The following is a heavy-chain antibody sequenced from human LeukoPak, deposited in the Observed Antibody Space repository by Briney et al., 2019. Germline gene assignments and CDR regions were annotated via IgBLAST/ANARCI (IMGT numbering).Heavy chain of an antibody. CDR2: IYHSGNT. CDR3: ALQPARRLSWFDP. V-gene: IGHV4-38-2*02. D-gene: IGHD2-2*01. Sequence: KPSETLSLTCTVSGYSISSGYYWGWIRQPPGKGLEWIANIYHSGNTYYNPSLKSRVTISVDTSRNQFSLKLSSVTAADTAVYYCALQPARRLSWFDPWGQGTLVTVPS. CDR1: GYSISSGYY. J-gene: IGHJ5*02.